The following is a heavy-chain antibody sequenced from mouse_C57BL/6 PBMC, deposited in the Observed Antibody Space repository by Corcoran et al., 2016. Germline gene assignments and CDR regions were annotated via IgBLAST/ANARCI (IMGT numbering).Heavy chain of an antibody. Sequence: QVQLKQSGAELVRPGASVKLSCKASGYTFTDYYINWVKQRPGQGLEWIARIYPGSGNTYYNEKFKGKATLTAEKSSSTAYMQLSSLTSEDSAVYFCARHTVARYFDVWGTGTTVTVSS. CDR1: GYTFTDYY. CDR3: ARHTVARYFDV. J-gene: IGHJ1*03. V-gene: IGHV1-76*01. D-gene: IGHD1-1*01. CDR2: IYPGSGNT.